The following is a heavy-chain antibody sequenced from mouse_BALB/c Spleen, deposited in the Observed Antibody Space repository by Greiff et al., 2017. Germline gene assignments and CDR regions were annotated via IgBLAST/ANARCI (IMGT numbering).Heavy chain of an antibody. D-gene: IGHD2-10*01. CDR2: ISDGGSYT. V-gene: IGHV5-4*02. J-gene: IGHJ2*01. CDR3: ARGAYYGNLDY. Sequence: EVKVVESGGGLVKPGGSLKLSCAASGFTFSDYYMYWVRQTPEKRLEWVATISDGGSYTYYPDSVKGRFTISRDNAKNNLYLQMSSLKSEDTAMYYCARGAYYGNLDYWGQGTTLTVSS. CDR1: GFTFSDYY.